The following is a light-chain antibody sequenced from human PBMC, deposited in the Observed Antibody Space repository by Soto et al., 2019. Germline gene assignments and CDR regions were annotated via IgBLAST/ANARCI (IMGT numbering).Light chain of an antibody. V-gene: IGKV3-20*01. Sequence: EILMTQSPATLSVSPGGRATLSCRASQSISDTLAWYQQKPGQAPRLLIYGASRRATGIPDRFTGSGSGTDFTLTISRLEPEDFAVYYCQQYVSSPWAFGQGTKVDIK. CDR1: QSISDT. CDR2: GAS. CDR3: QQYVSSPWA. J-gene: IGKJ1*01.